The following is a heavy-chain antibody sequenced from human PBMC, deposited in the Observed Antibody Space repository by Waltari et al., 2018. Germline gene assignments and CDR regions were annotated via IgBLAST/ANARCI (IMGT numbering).Heavy chain of an antibody. CDR1: GFIFSRFA. CDR2: TSASSGST. Sequence: EVQLLESGGGLVQRGGSLRLSCAVSGFIFSRFAMSWVRHTPGKGVEGVSGTSASSGSTDYADSVQGRFTISRDNSKKRVFLQMNSLRAEDTATYYCTKMRRNLPRDIIDNWGQGTQVIIAS. CDR3: TKMRRNLPRDIIDN. J-gene: IGHJ4*02. V-gene: IGHV3-23*01.